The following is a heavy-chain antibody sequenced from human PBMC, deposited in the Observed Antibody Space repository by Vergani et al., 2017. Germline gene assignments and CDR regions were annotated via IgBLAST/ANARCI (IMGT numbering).Heavy chain of an antibody. V-gene: IGHV4-38-2*01. CDR3: ARQSSSSWDDAFDI. CDR1: GYSISSGYY. Sequence: QLQESGPGLVKPSETLSLTCAVSGYSISSGYYWGWIRQPPGKGLEWIGSIYHSGSTYYNPSLKSRVTISVDTSKNQFSLKLSSVTAADTAVYYCARQSSSSWDDAFDIWGQGTMVTVSS. CDR2: IYHSGST. D-gene: IGHD6-13*01. J-gene: IGHJ3*02.